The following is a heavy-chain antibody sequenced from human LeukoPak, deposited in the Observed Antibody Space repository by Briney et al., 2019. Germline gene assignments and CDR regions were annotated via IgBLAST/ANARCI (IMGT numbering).Heavy chain of an antibody. CDR3: AREGGYAFDI. CDR1: GFTFRNYW. Sequence: PGGSLRLSCAASGFTFRNYWKSWVRQAPGKGLEWVANIKQDGSEKLYVDSVKGRFTISRDNAKNSLYLQLNSLRAEDTSVYYCAREGGYAFDIWGQGTMVTVSS. D-gene: IGHD3-16*01. J-gene: IGHJ3*02. CDR2: IKQDGSEK. V-gene: IGHV3-7*01.